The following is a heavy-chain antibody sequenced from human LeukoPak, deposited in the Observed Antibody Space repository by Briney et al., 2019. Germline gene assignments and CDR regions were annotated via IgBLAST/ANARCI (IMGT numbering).Heavy chain of an antibody. CDR2: IYHSGST. CDR3: ARHSGSYSSSLQVVWSSRTAYPSWYFDL. D-gene: IGHD6-6*01. V-gene: IGHV4-38-2*02. CDR1: GYSISSGYY. J-gene: IGHJ2*01. Sequence: SETLSLTCTVSGYSISSGYYWGWIRQPPGKGLEWIGSIYHSGSTYYNPSLKSRVTISVDTSKNQFSLKLSPVTAADTAVYYCARHSGSYSSSLQVVWSSRTAYPSWYFDLWGRGTLVTVSS.